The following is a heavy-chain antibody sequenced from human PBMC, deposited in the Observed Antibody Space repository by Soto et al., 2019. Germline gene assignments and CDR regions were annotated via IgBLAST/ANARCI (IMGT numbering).Heavy chain of an antibody. CDR2: SYHSGST. Sequence: QVQLQESGPGLVKPSGTLYLTCAVSGGSISSSNWWSWVRQPPGKGLEWIGESYHSGSTNYNPSLKSRVTRSVDKSKNQFSLKLSSVTAADTAVYYCASRRKYYDLGSGYPWWGQGPLVTVSS. CDR3: ASRRKYYDLGSGYPW. D-gene: IGHD3-3*01. J-gene: IGHJ4*02. CDR1: GGSISSSNW. V-gene: IGHV4-4*02.